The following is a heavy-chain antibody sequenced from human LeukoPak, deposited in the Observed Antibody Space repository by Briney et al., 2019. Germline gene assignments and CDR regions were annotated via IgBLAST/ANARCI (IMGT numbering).Heavy chain of an antibody. CDR2: ISWNSGSI. CDR3: AKDMFDYYDSSGYSGGMDV. V-gene: IGHV3-9*01. CDR1: GFTFSVYG. J-gene: IGHJ6*02. Sequence: GGSLRLSCAASGFTFSVYGMHWVRQAPGKGLEWVSGISWNSGSIGYADSVKGRFTISRDNAKNSLYLQMNSLRAEDTALYYCAKDMFDYYDSSGYSGGMDVWGQGTTVTVSS. D-gene: IGHD3-22*01.